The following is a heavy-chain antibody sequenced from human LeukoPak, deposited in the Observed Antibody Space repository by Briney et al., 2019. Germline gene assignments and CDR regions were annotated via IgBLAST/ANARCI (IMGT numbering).Heavy chain of an antibody. V-gene: IGHV3-15*01. CDR2: IKSKTDGGTT. CDR1: GFTFSNAW. D-gene: IGHD3-22*01. J-gene: IGHJ4*02. Sequence: GGSLRLSCAASGFTFSNAWMSWVRQAPGKGLEWVGRIKSKTDGGTTDYAAPVKGRFTISRDDSKNTLYLQMNSLKTEDTAVYYCHRPSDSSGYLFDYWGQGTLDTVSS. CDR3: HRPSDSSGYLFDY.